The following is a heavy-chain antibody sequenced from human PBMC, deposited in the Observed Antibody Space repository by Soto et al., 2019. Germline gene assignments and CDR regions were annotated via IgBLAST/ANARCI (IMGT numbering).Heavy chain of an antibody. Sequence: PGGSLRLSCAASGFTFSGYGMHWVRQAPGKGLEWLAVISFDGSNQYYVDSVKGRFTISRDNPKNTLYLQVNSLRAEDTAVYYCAKDFRGLDVWGQGTTVTVSS. CDR1: GFTFSGYG. CDR3: AKDFRGLDV. CDR2: ISFDGSNQ. V-gene: IGHV3-30*18. J-gene: IGHJ6*02.